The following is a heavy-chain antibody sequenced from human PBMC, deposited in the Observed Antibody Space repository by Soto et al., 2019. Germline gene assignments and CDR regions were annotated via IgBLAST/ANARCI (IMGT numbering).Heavy chain of an antibody. V-gene: IGHV3-23*01. J-gene: IGHJ6*02. CDR3: ARGDRGGSGSPASYYYSGLDV. D-gene: IGHD3-10*01. CDR2: VSAGGDMT. CDR1: GFTFSSYA. Sequence: DVQLLESGGDLVQPGGSLRLSCAASGFTFSSYAMSSVRQAPGKGLEWVSSVSAGGDMTYYSDSVKGRFTISRDNSNNALFLQMNRLRAEDTALYYCARGDRGGSGSPASYYYSGLDVWGQGTTVTVSS.